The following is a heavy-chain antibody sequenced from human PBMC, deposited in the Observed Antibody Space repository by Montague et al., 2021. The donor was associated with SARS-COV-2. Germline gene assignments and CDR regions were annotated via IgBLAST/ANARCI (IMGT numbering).Heavy chain of an antibody. V-gene: IGHV4-39*02. Sequence: SLSLACSVSSGSIISSGYYWGWIRQPPGKELEWIGNIYYSGTTYYNPSLQSRGTISVDTSKNHLSLRLSSVTAADTAVYFCARGMIRGVTTPFDYWGQGSQVTVSS. CDR3: ARGMIRGVTTPFDY. D-gene: IGHD3-10*01. CDR2: IYYSGTT. J-gene: IGHJ4*02. CDR1: SGSIISSGYY.